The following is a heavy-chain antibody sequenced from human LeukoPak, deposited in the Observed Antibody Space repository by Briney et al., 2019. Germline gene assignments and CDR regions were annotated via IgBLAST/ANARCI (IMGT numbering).Heavy chain of an antibody. V-gene: IGHV1-24*01. CDR2: FDPEDGET. CDR3: ATRSSGWYEDFQH. D-gene: IGHD6-19*01. Sequence: ASVKVSCKVSGYTLTELSMHWVRQAPGKGLEWMGGFDPEDGETIYAQKFQGRVTMTEDTSTDTAYMELSSMRSEDTAVYYCATRSSGWYEDFQHWGQGTLVTVSS. J-gene: IGHJ1*01. CDR1: GYTLTELS.